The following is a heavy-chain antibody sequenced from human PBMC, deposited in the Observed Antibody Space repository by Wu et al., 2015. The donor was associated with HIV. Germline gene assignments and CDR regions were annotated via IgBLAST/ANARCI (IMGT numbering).Heavy chain of an antibody. D-gene: IGHD6-13*01. CDR3: ARVAGSSWYREFDM. CDR2: IIPLFETS. CDR1: GGTFSSYG. J-gene: IGHJ3*02. V-gene: IGHV1-69*13. Sequence: QVQLVQSGAEVQKPGSSVKVSCKASGGTFSSYGISWVRQAPGQGLEWMGGIIPLFETSHSSQKFRDRVTIIADESTSTGYMELNSLTYDDTAVYYCARVAGSSWYREFDMWGQGTMVTVSS.